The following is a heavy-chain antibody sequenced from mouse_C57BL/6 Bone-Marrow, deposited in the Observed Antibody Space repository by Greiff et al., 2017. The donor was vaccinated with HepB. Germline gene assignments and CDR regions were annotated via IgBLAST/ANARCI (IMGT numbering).Heavy chain of an antibody. CDR1: GFTFSSYA. CDR2: ISDGGSYT. J-gene: IGHJ4*01. Sequence: EVQGVESGGGLVKPGGSLKLSCAASGFTFSSYAMSWVRQTPEKRLEWVATISDGGSYTYYPDNVKGRFTISRDNAKNNLYLQMSHLKSEDTAMYYCARIYYGNSGMDYWGQGTSVTVSS. V-gene: IGHV5-4*01. D-gene: IGHD2-1*01. CDR3: ARIYYGNSGMDY.